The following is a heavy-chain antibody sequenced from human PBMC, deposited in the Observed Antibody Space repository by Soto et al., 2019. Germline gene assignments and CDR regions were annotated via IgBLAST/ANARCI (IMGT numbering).Heavy chain of an antibody. D-gene: IGHD6-19*01. J-gene: IGHJ4*02. Sequence: GASVKVSCKASGYTFTSYAMHWVRQAPGQRPEWMGWINGGNGNTKYSQKFQGRVTITRDTSASTAYLQWSSLKASDTAMYYCASQAVSEWYYFDYWGQGTLVTVSS. CDR3: ASQAVSEWYYFDY. V-gene: IGHV1-3*01. CDR1: GYTFTSYA. CDR2: INGGNGNT.